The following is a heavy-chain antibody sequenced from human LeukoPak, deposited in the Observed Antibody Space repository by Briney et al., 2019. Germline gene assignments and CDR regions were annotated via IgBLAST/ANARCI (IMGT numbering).Heavy chain of an antibody. Sequence: ASVKVSCKASGYTFTSYYMHWVRQAPGQGLEWMGIINPGGGSTSYAQKFQGRVTRTRDTSTSTVYMELSSLRSEDTAVYYCARECSSSFVPNWFDPWGQGTLVTVSS. V-gene: IGHV1-46*01. D-gene: IGHD6-13*01. J-gene: IGHJ5*02. CDR2: INPGGGST. CDR3: ARECSSSFVPNWFDP. CDR1: GYTFTSYY.